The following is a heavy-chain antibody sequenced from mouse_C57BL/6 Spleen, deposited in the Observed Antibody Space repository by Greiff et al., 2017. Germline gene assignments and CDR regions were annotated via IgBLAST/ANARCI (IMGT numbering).Heavy chain of an antibody. Sequence: DVMLVESGGDLVKPGGSLKLSCAASGFTFSSYGMSWVRQTPDKRLEWVATISSGGSYTYYPDSVKGRFTISRDNAKNTLYLQMSSLKSEDTAMYYYARDSSGKMDYWGQGTSVTVSA. J-gene: IGHJ4*01. CDR2: ISSGGSYT. V-gene: IGHV5-6*02. CDR3: ARDSSGKMDY. CDR1: GFTFSSYG. D-gene: IGHD3-2*02.